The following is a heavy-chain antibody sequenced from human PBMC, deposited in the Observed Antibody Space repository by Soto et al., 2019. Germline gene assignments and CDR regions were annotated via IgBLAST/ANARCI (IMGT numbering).Heavy chain of an antibody. CDR3: AKYCVSTSCYARHFDS. J-gene: IGHJ4*02. CDR2: ISARGGST. V-gene: IGHV3-23*01. CDR1: GFTFDSHE. Sequence: PGGSLRLSCAASGFTFDSHEMSWVRQAPGKGLEWVSTISARGGSTYYAPSVKGRFTVSRDNSKNTLYLQMSSLRDEDTALYYCAKYCVSTSCYARHFDSGGQGTLVTVSS. D-gene: IGHD2-2*01.